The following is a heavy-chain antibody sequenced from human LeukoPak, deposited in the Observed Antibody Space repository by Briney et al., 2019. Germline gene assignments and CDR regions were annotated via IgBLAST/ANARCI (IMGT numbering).Heavy chain of an antibody. Sequence: ASVKASCKASGYTFTAFYIHWVRQAPGQGGEWMGWINPNSGGTNYAQKFQGRVTLTWDTSISTVYMELTGLTSDDTAVYYCARGYCDTNDCPPGAYWGQGALVAVSS. D-gene: IGHD3-9*01. V-gene: IGHV1-2*02. CDR2: INPNSGGT. J-gene: IGHJ4*02. CDR3: ARGYCDTNDCPPGAY. CDR1: GYTFTAFY.